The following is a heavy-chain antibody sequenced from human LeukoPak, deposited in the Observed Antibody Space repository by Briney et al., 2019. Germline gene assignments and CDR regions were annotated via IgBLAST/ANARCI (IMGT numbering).Heavy chain of an antibody. D-gene: IGHD5-24*01. J-gene: IGHJ6*03. CDR1: GYAFTSYD. Sequence: ASVKVSCKASGYAFTSYDINWVRQATGQGLEWVGYMNPNSGNTGYAQKLQGRVTMTTDTSTSTAYMELRSLRSDDTAVYYCARESEGRDGYNLAYYYMDVWGKGTTVTVSS. V-gene: IGHV1-8*02. CDR3: ARESEGRDGYNLAYYYMDV. CDR2: MNPNSGNT.